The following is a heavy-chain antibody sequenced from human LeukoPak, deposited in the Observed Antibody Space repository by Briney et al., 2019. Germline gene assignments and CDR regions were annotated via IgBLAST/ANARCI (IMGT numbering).Heavy chain of an antibody. CDR3: AKDLVRGSGSYYTPFDY. Sequence: GGSLRLSCAASGLTFSSYAMSWVRQAPGKGLEWVSAISGSGGSTYYADSVKGRFTISRDNSKNTLYLQMNSLRAEDTAVYYCAKDLVRGSGSYYTPFDYWGQGTLVTVSS. D-gene: IGHD3-10*01. V-gene: IGHV3-23*01. CDR1: GLTFSSYA. J-gene: IGHJ4*02. CDR2: ISGSGGST.